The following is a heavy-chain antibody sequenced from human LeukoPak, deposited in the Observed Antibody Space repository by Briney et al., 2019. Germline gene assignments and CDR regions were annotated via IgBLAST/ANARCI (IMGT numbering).Heavy chain of an antibody. CDR2: IIPIFGTA. V-gene: IGHV1-69*05. CDR3: AREIGPIQLHLWGSAFDY. CDR1: GGTFSSYA. J-gene: IGHJ4*02. D-gene: IGHD5-18*01. Sequence: SVKVSCKASGGTFSSYAISWVRQAPGQGLEWMGGIIPIFGTADYAQKFQGRLTVTRDTSTSTVYMELSSLRSEDTAVYYCAREIGPIQLHLWGSAFDYWGQGTLVTVSS.